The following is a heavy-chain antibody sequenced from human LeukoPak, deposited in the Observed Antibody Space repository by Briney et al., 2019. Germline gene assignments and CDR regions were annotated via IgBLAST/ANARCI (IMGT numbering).Heavy chain of an antibody. V-gene: IGHV1-2*02. D-gene: IGHD5/OR15-5a*01. CDR2: INPNSGAT. CDR3: ARGLPSTISAFDI. J-gene: IGHJ3*02. CDR1: GYTFTGYY. Sequence: ASVKVSCKASGYTFTGYYMHWVRQAPGQGLEWMGWINPNSGATKYARKFQGRVTMTRDTSITTAYMELSRLRSDDTAIYYCARGLPSTISAFDIWGQGTMVTVSS.